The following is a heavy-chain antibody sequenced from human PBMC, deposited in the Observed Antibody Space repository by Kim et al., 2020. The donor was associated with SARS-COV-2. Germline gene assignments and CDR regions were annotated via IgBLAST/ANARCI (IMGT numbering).Heavy chain of an antibody. CDR3: AIEDVSPLLLYSYFGLDV. CDR2: VVLGSGDT. Sequence: VKVSCKASGVTFTTSAVQWVRPARGQRLEWIGWVVLGSGDTNFAQNFRDRHTFTRDRSTSTAYMELSGLRSEDTAVYYCAIEDVSPLLLYSYFGLDVWGQGTTVTVSS. CDR1: GVTFTTSA. V-gene: IGHV1-58*01. J-gene: IGHJ6*02. D-gene: IGHD2-21*01.